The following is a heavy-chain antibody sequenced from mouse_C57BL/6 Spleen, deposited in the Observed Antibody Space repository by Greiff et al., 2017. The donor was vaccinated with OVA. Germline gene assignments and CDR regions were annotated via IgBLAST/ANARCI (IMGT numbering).Heavy chain of an antibody. CDR3: AGGGYYYGNFDY. CDR2: ISSGSSTI. J-gene: IGHJ2*01. D-gene: IGHD1-1*01. CDR1: GFTFSDYG. Sequence: EVKLVESGGGLVKPGGSLKLSCAASGFTFSDYGMHWVRQAPEKGLEWVAYISSGSSTIYYADTVKGRFTISRDNAKNTLFLQMTSLRSEDTAMYYCAGGGYYYGNFDYWGQGTTLTVSS. V-gene: IGHV5-17*01.